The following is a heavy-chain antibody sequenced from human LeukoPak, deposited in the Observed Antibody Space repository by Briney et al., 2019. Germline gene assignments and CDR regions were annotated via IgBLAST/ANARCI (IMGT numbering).Heavy chain of an antibody. CDR2: IDYSGST. V-gene: IGHV4-39*01. CDR1: GCSISSSSDY. D-gene: IGHD1-20*01. Sequence: PSETLSLTCTVSGCSISSSSDYWGWIRQPPGKGLEWIGSIDYSGSTYYNPSLKSRVTISVDTSKNQFSLKLRSVTAADTAVYYCARRITGTTSDSFDYWGQGTLVTVSS. CDR3: ARRITGTTSDSFDY. J-gene: IGHJ4*02.